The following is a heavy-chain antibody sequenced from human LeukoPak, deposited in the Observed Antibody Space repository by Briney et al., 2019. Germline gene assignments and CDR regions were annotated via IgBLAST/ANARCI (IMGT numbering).Heavy chain of an antibody. J-gene: IGHJ4*02. CDR1: GLTFSTYA. V-gene: IGHV3-23*01. CDR2: TNGGGGST. CDR3: ARDAHGAFWSGYYSRWGFFDY. Sequence: PGGSLRLSCAASGLTFSTYAMTWVRQAPGKGLEWVSATNGGGGSTYYADSVKGRFTISRDNSKNTLYLQMNSLRAEDTAVYYCARDAHGAFWSGYYSRWGFFDYWGQGTLVTVSS. D-gene: IGHD3-3*01.